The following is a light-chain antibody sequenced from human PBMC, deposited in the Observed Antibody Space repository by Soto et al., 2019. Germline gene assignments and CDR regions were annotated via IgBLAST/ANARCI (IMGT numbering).Light chain of an antibody. CDR1: QSISSW. CDR2: KAS. Sequence: DIQMTQSPASLSASVGDRVTITCRASQSISSWLAWYQQKPGKAPKLLIYKASSLESGVPSRFSGSGSGTEFTLTISSLQPDDFATYYCQQYNSYGTFGQGTKV. J-gene: IGKJ1*01. V-gene: IGKV1-5*03. CDR3: QQYNSYGT.